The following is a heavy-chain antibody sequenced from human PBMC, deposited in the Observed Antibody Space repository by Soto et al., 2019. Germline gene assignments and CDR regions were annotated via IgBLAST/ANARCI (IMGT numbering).Heavy chain of an antibody. Sequence: GGSLRLSCAASGFTFSYYYVSWIRQAPGKGLEWVSYITSGSTMYYADPVKGRFTISRDNAKNSLYLQMNSLRAEDTAVYYCASGMNSFDIWGQGTTVTVSS. CDR1: GFTFSYYY. J-gene: IGHJ3*02. CDR3: ASGMNSFDI. V-gene: IGHV3-11*01. CDR2: ITSGSTM.